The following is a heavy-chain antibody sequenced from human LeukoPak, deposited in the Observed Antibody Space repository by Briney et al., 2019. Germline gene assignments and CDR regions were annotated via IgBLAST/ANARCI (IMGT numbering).Heavy chain of an antibody. D-gene: IGHD3-9*01. J-gene: IGHJ3*02. CDR3: ARVVLRYFDWLGHSDAFDI. CDR1: GYTFTGYY. CDR2: INPNSGGT. Sequence: ASVKVSCKASGYTFTGYYMHWVRQAPGQGLEWMGWINPNSGGTNYAQKFQGRVTMTRDTSISTAYMELSRLRSDDTAVYYCARVVLRYFDWLGHSDAFDIWGQGTMVTVSS. V-gene: IGHV1-2*02.